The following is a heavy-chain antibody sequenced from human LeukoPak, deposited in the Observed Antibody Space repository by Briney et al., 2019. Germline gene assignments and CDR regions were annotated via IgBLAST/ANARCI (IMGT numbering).Heavy chain of an antibody. CDR2: ISYDGSNK. Sequence: GWSLRLSCAASGFTFSSYAMHWLRQAPGKELEWVAVISYDGSNKYYADSVKGRFTISRDNSKNTLYLQMNSLRAEDTAVYYCARALEWLRDRPDEAYYYYGMDVWGQGTTVTVSS. CDR3: ARALEWLRDRPDEAYYYYGMDV. CDR1: GFTFSSYA. J-gene: IGHJ6*02. V-gene: IGHV3-30*04. D-gene: IGHD5-12*01.